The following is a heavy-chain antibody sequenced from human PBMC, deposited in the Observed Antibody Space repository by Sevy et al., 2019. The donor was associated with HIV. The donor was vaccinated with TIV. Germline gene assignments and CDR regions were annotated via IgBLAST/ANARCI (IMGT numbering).Heavy chain of an antibody. D-gene: IGHD2-15*01. J-gene: IGHJ6*02. CDR3: AGSRNTVVVVSMYFYGMDV. Sequence: GGSLRLSCAASGFTFSDYYMSWIRQAPGKGLEWVSYISSSGSTIYYADSVKGRFTISRDNAKNSLYLQMNGLRAEDRAVYYCAGSRNTVVVVSMYFYGMDVWGQGTTVTVSS. CDR1: GFTFSDYY. CDR2: ISSSGSTI. V-gene: IGHV3-11*01.